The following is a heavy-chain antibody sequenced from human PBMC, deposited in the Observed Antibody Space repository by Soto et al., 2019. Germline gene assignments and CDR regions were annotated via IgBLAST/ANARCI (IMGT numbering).Heavy chain of an antibody. CDR3: AGDSGKSDYAFDF. J-gene: IGHJ4*02. D-gene: IGHD4-17*01. Sequence: QVQLVQSGAEVKKPGSSVKVSCKAFGGPVSSYTLSWVRQAPGQGLEWMGRIIPLLGRATYAGKFQGRVTITANKSTSTVYMDLSSLRSEDTAVYFCAGDSGKSDYAFDFWGQGTLVTVSS. V-gene: IGHV1-69*08. CDR1: GGPVSSYT. CDR2: IIPLLGRA.